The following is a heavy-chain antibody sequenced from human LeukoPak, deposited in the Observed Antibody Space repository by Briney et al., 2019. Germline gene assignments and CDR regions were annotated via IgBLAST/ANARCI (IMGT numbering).Heavy chain of an antibody. CDR2: INPNSGGT. V-gene: IGHV1-2*02. D-gene: IGHD2-2*01. Sequence: ASVKVSCKASGYTLTGYHMHWVRQAPGQGLEWMGLINPNSGGTNYAQKFQGRVTMTRDTSISTAYMELSRLRSDDTAVYYCARGAGVVVPADDDAFDIWGQGTMVTVSS. CDR1: GYTLTGYH. J-gene: IGHJ3*02. CDR3: ARGAGVVVPADDDAFDI.